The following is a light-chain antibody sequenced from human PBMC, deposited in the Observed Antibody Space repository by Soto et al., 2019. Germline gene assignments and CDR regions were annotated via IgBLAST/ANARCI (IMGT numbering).Light chain of an antibody. CDR2: AAS. Sequence: IQMTQSPSSLSASVGDRVAITGRASQTISNYLNWYQQKPGKAPNLLIYAASSLQSGVPSRFSGSGSGTDFTLTISSLQPEDFATYYCQQSFSTPITFGQGTRLAIK. CDR1: QTISNY. J-gene: IGKJ5*01. CDR3: QQSFSTPIT. V-gene: IGKV1-39*01.